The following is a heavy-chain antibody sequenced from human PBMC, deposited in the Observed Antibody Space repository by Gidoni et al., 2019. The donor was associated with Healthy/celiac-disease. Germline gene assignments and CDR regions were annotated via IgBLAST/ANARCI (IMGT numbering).Heavy chain of an antibody. CDR2: LYPGDSDT. D-gene: IGHD6-19*01. CDR3: ARPIAVAGTWYFDL. Sequence: EVQLVQSGAEVKKPGESMTLSCQGSRYSLTSYWIGWVRQMPGKGLEWMGILYPGDSDTRYSPSFQGQVTISADKSISTAYLQWSSLKASDTAMYYCARPIAVAGTWYFDLWGRGTLVTVSS. V-gene: IGHV5-51*01. CDR1: RYSLTSYW. J-gene: IGHJ2*01.